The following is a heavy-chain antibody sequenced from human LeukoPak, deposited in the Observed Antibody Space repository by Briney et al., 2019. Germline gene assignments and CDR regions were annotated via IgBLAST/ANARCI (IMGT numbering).Heavy chain of an antibody. J-gene: IGHJ3*02. D-gene: IGHD1-26*01. CDR3: ARGLTVGATGVWAFDI. CDR2: MYRVGNT. CDR1: GFTVSNNY. Sequence: GESLRLSCAASGFTVSNNYMTWVRQAPGKGLEWVSVMYRVGNTYYADFVKGRFTISRDNFKNTLHLQMNSLRVEDTALYYCARGLTVGATGVWAFDIWGQGTMVTASS. V-gene: IGHV3-66*01.